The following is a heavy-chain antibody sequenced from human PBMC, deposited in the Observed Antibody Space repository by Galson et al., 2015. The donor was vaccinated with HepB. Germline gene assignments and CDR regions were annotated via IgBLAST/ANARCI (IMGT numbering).Heavy chain of an antibody. J-gene: IGHJ3*02. CDR3: ARGSMVRGDPGAFDI. V-gene: IGHV3-21*01. Sequence: SLRLSCAASGFTLSSYSMNWVRQTPGKGLEWVSSISSSSSYIKYADSLKGRFTISRDNAKNSLYLQMISLRAEDTAVYYCARGSMVRGDPGAFDIWGQGTMVTVSS. D-gene: IGHD3-10*01. CDR1: GFTLSSYS. CDR2: ISSSSSYI.